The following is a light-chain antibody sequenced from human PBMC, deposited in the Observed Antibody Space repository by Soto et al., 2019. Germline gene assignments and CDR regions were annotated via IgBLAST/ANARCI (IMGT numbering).Light chain of an antibody. CDR2: DAS. CDR3: QQSDTTPWT. J-gene: IGKJ1*01. Sequence: DIQMTQSPSSLSASVGDRVTITCQASQDISNYLNWYQQKPGKAPKLLIYDASNLETGVPSRFSGSGSGTDFTFTISSLQPEDFATYYCQQSDTTPWTFGQGTKVDIK. CDR1: QDISNY. V-gene: IGKV1-33*01.